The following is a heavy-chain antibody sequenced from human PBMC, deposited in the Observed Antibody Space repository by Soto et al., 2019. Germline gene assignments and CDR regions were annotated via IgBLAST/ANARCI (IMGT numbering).Heavy chain of an antibody. Sequence: SETLSLTCAVYCGSFSGYYWSWIRQPPGKGLEWIGKINHSGSTNYNPSLKSRVTISVDTSKNQFSLKLSSVTAADTAVYYCARGKKRTYYYGSGSSDSFDYWGQGTLVTVSS. CDR3: ARGKKRTYYYGSGSSDSFDY. CDR1: CGSFSGYY. D-gene: IGHD3-10*01. J-gene: IGHJ4*02. CDR2: INHSGST. V-gene: IGHV4-34*01.